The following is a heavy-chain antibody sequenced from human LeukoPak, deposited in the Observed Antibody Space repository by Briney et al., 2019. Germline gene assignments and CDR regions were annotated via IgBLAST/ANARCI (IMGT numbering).Heavy chain of an antibody. CDR3: ARGGYLLFFDP. J-gene: IGHJ5*02. Sequence: PSETLSLTCAVYGGSFSGYYWSWIRQPPGKGLEWIGEINHSGSTNYNPSLKSRVTISVDTSKNQFSLKLSSVTAADTAVYYCARGGYLLFFDPWGQGTLVTVYS. CDR2: INHSGST. CDR1: GGSFSGYY. V-gene: IGHV4-34*01. D-gene: IGHD5-12*01.